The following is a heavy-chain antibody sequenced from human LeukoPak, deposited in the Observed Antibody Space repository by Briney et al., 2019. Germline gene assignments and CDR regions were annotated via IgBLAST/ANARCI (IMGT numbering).Heavy chain of an antibody. Sequence: PSETLSLTCTVSGASISSGSNSWGCIRQPAGKGLEWIGRTNTSGTTNYNPSLKSRATSSINTSNNQFSLKLSSVTAADPAVYYCARRPAAAPIKSWGQGTLVTVSS. CDR1: GASISSGSNS. V-gene: IGHV4-61*02. CDR3: ARRPAAAPIKS. D-gene: IGHD6-13*01. CDR2: TNTSGTT. J-gene: IGHJ4*02.